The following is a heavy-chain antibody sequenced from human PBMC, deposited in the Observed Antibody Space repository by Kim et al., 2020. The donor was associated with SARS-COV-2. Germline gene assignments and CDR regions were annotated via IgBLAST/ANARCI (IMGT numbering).Heavy chain of an antibody. CDR1: GFTFSSYW. Sequence: GGSLRLSCAASGFTFSSYWMHWVRQAPGKGLVWVSRINSDGSSTSYADSVKGRFTISRDNAKNTLYLQMNSLRAEDTAVYYCASSPLLMVRGNYYYYYGMDVWGQGTTVTVSS. CDR2: INSDGSST. V-gene: IGHV3-74*01. J-gene: IGHJ6*02. CDR3: ASSPLLMVRGNYYYYYGMDV. D-gene: IGHD3-10*01.